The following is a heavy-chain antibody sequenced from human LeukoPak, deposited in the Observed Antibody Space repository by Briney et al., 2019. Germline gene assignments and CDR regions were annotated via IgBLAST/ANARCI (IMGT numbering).Heavy chain of an antibody. V-gene: IGHV3-30-3*01. Sequence: GGSLRLSCAASGFTFSSYWVHWVRQAPGKGLEWVAVISYDGSNKYYVDSVKGRFTISRDNSKNTLYLQMNSLRAEDTAVYCCARDQVGRMVGERYWGQGTLVTVSS. CDR3: ARDQVGRMVGERY. D-gene: IGHD1-26*01. J-gene: IGHJ4*02. CDR1: GFTFSSYW. CDR2: ISYDGSNK.